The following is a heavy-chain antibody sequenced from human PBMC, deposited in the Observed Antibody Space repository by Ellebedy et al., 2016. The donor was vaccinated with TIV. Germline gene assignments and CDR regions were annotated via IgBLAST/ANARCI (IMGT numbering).Heavy chain of an antibody. V-gene: IGHV3-33*06. D-gene: IGHD3-22*01. CDR3: ANYHSGGYGS. J-gene: IGHJ4*02. CDR2: IWHDGITK. Sequence: GGSLRLSXAASGFTFSSYGMHWVRQAPGKGLEWVAVIWHDGITKDYADSMKGRFTVSRDNSKNTLYLQMNSLRAEDTAVYYCANYHSGGYGSWGQGTLVTVSS. CDR1: GFTFSSYG.